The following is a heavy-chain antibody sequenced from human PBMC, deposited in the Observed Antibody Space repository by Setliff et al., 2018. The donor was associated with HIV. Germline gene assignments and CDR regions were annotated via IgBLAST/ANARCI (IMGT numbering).Heavy chain of an antibody. Sequence: KVSCKASGGTFSGYAISWVRQAPGQGLELMGGIIPIFGTANYAQKFQGRVTITADESTSTAYMELSSLRSEDTAVYYCARGEKRFLEWLPLDYYYYYYMDVWGKGTTVTVSS. CDR2: IIPIFGTA. D-gene: IGHD3-3*01. CDR3: ARGEKRFLEWLPLDYYYYYYMDV. J-gene: IGHJ6*03. V-gene: IGHV1-69*01. CDR1: GGTFSGYA.